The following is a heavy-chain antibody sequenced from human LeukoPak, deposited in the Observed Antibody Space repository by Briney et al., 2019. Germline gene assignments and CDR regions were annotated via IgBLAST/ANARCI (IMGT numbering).Heavy chain of an antibody. J-gene: IGHJ5*02. Sequence: GGSLRLSCAASGFTFSSYSMNWVRQAPGKGLEWVSSISSSSSYIYYADSVKGRFTISRDNAKNSLYLQMNSLRAEDTAVYYCAKGGTYYYDSSGYSTFDPWGQGTLVTVSS. D-gene: IGHD3-22*01. CDR2: ISSSSSYI. V-gene: IGHV3-21*01. CDR1: GFTFSSYS. CDR3: AKGGTYYYDSSGYSTFDP.